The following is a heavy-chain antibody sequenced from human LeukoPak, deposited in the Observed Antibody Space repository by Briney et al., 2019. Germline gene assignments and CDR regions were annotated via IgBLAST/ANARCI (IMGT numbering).Heavy chain of an antibody. CDR3: ARNQQLGGHSYYYYGMDV. CDR1: GFTSIAYA. V-gene: IGHV3-23*01. J-gene: IGHJ6*02. D-gene: IGHD3-16*01. Sequence: PGGSLRLSYVGSGFTSIAYALTWARQAPGKGLEWVSGIRGGGVTTYYADSVKGRFTISRDNSKNTLYLQMNSLRADDTAIYYCARNQQLGGHSYYYYGMDVWGQGTTVTVSS. CDR2: IRGGGVTT.